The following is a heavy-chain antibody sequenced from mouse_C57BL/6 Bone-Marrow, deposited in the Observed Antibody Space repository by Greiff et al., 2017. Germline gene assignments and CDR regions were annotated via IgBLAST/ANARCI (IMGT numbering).Heavy chain of an antibody. CDR2: IDPETGGT. J-gene: IGHJ4*01. Sequence: QVQLQQSGAELVRPGASVTLSCKASGYTFTDYEMHWVKQTPVHGLEWIGAIDPETGGTAYNQKFKGKAILTADKSSSTAYMELRSLTSGDSAVYYCTSYYGYAMDYWGQGTSVTVSS. V-gene: IGHV1-15*01. CDR3: TSYYGYAMDY. D-gene: IGHD1-1*01. CDR1: GYTFTDYE.